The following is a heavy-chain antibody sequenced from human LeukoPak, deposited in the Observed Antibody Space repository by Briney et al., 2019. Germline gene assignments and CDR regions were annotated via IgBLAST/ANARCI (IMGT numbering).Heavy chain of an antibody. CDR1: GYSFTNYW. CDR2: TYPNDSDT. CDR3: ARHRGYNYGYSDY. V-gene: IGHV5-51*01. Sequence: GESLKISCKGSGYSFTNYWIGWVRQMPGKGLEWMGITYPNDSDTRYSPSFQGLVTISADKSISTAYLQWSSLKASDTAMYYCARHRGYNYGYSDYWGQGTLVTVS. J-gene: IGHJ4*02. D-gene: IGHD5-18*01.